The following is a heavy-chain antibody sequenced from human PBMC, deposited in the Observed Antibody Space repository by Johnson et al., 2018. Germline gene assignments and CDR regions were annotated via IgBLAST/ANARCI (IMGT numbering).Heavy chain of an antibody. CDR2: ISYDGSSK. J-gene: IGHJ4*02. V-gene: IGHV3-30*03. D-gene: IGHD3-3*01. Sequence: QVQLVESGGGVVQPGKSLRLSCAASGFTFSSYGVHWVRQAPGKGLEWVAVISYDGSSKYYADSVKGRFTISRDNSNNTLYLQMNSLRAEDTAVYYCATDIIRFLEWSGDYWGQGTLVTVSS. CDR1: GFTFSSYG. CDR3: ATDIIRFLEWSGDY.